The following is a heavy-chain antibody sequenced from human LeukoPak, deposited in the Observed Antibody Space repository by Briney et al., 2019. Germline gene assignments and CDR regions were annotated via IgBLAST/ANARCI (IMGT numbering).Heavy chain of an antibody. CDR3: AKGGIVWGGNYGSDV. CDR2: IGAGATGT. Sequence: SGGSLRLSCAASGFTFSNYAMTWVRQAPGKGLEWVSAIGAGATGTYYADSVTGRFTISRDNSRNTLFLQMSSLRAEDTALYYCAKGGIVWGGNYGSDVWGQGTTVTVS. V-gene: IGHV3-23*01. CDR1: GFTFSNYA. D-gene: IGHD2/OR15-2a*01. J-gene: IGHJ6*02.